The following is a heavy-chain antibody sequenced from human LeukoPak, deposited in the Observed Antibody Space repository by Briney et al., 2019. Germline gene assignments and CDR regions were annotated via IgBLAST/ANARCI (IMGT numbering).Heavy chain of an antibody. CDR2: ISAYNGNT. D-gene: IGHD3-9*01. Sequence: ASVKVSCKASGYTFTSYGISWVRQAPGQGLEWMGWISAYNGNTNYAQKLQGRVTMTTDTSTSTAYMELRSLRSDDMAVYYCARDLSNDILTGYNYFDYWGQGTLVTVSS. CDR3: ARDLSNDILTGYNYFDY. V-gene: IGHV1-18*03. CDR1: GYTFTSYG. J-gene: IGHJ4*02.